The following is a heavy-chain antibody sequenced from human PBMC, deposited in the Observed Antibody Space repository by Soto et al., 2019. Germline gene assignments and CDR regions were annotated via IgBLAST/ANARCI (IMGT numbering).Heavy chain of an antibody. V-gene: IGHV3-33*01. CDR2: IWYDGSNK. CDR3: ARDRLEGYCSSTSCPPPGWFDP. D-gene: IGHD2-2*01. Sequence: PGGSLRLSCAASGFTFSSYGMHWVRQAPGKGLEWVAVIWYDGSNKYYADSVKGRFTISRDNSKNTLYLQMDSLRAEDTAVYYCARDRLEGYCSSTSCPPPGWFDPWGQGTLVTVSS. J-gene: IGHJ5*02. CDR1: GFTFSSYG.